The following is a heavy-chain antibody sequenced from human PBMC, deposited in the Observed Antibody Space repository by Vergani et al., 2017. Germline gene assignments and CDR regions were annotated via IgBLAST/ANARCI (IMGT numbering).Heavy chain of an antibody. V-gene: IGHV4-59*01. CDR1: GGSISSYY. J-gene: IGHJ6*03. CDR3: ARSQGYYYYYMDV. CDR2: IYYSGST. Sequence: QVQLQESGPGLVKPSETLSLTCTVSGGSISSYYWSWIRQPPGKGLEWIGYIYYSGSTNYKPSLKSRVTISVDTSKNQFSLKLSSVTAADTAVYYCARSQGYYYYYMDVWGKGTTVTVSS.